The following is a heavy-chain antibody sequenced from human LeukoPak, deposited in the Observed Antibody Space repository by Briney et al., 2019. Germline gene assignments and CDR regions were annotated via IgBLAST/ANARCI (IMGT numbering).Heavy chain of an antibody. CDR1: GYTFTGYY. D-gene: IGHD6-19*01. J-gene: IGHJ6*02. CDR3: ARDSPYSSGRARTLGMDV. V-gene: IGHV1-2*02. Sequence: ASVKVSCKASGYTFTGYYMHWVRQAPGQGLEWMGWINPNSGGTNYAQKFQGRVTMTRDTSISTAYMELSRLRSDDTAVYYCARDSPYSSGRARTLGMDVWGQGTTVTVSS. CDR2: INPNSGGT.